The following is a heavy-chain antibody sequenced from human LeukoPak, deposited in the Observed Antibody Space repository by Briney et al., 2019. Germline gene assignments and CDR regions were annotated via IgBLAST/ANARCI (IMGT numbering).Heavy chain of an antibody. CDR3: VKVVGDRIDY. CDR1: GYTFATYG. Sequence: ASAKVSCKASGYTFATYGFCWVRQVPGQGLEWMGWISAHNGQTKSAQRFQDRVKMTTDTSTSTAYMELKSLTSDDTAVYYCVKVVGDRIDYWGQGTLVTVSS. J-gene: IGHJ4*02. D-gene: IGHD3-16*02. CDR2: ISAHNGQT. V-gene: IGHV1-18*01.